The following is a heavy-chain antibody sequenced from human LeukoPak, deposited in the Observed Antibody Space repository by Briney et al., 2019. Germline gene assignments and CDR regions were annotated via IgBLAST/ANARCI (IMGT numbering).Heavy chain of an antibody. Sequence: GSVKVSCKASGYTFTSYEINWVRQATGQGLEWMGWMNPNSGNTGYAQKFQGRVTITRNTSISTAYMELSSLRSEDTAVYYCARGVGSSSLSGDYWGQGTLVTVSS. J-gene: IGHJ4*02. CDR3: ARGVGSSSLSGDY. V-gene: IGHV1-8*03. CDR1: GYTFTSYE. CDR2: MNPNSGNT. D-gene: IGHD6-6*01.